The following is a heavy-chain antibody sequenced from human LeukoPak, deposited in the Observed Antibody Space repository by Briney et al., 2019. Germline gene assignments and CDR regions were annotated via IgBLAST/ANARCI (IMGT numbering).Heavy chain of an antibody. CDR1: GGTFSSYA. CDR3: ARSPDRWTKTYYYGSGSYDAFDI. V-gene: IGHV1-69*13. J-gene: IGHJ3*02. CDR2: IIPIFGTA. Sequence: AASVKVSCKASGGTFSSYAISWVRQAPGQGLEWMRGIIPIFGTANYAQKFQGRVTITADESTSTAYMELSSLRSEDTAVYYCARSPDRWTKTYYYGSGSYDAFDIWGQGTMVTVSS. D-gene: IGHD3-10*01.